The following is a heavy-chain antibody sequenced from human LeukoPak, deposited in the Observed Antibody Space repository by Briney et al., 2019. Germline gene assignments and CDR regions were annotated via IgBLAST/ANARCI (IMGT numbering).Heavy chain of an antibody. D-gene: IGHD3-10*01. CDR3: ARGVGGYLYYFDY. CDR1: GGTFSSYA. V-gene: IGHV1-69*05. CDR2: IIPIFGTA. Sequence: ASVKVSCKASGGTFSSYAISWVRQAPGQGLEWMGGIIPIFGTANYAQKLQGRVTMTTDTSTSTAYMELRSLRSDDTAVYYCARGVGGYLYYFDYWGQGTLVTVSS. J-gene: IGHJ4*02.